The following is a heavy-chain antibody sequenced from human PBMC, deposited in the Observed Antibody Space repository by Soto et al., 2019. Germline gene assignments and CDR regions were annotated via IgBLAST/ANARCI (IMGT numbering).Heavy chain of an antibody. CDR3: AREALGTYYGNAFDI. CDR1: GYTLSNYG. J-gene: IGHJ3*02. Sequence: QVQLVQSGAEAKKPGASVKVSCKASGYTLSNYGISWVRQAPGQGLEWMGRISTYNGHTTYAPKLQGRVTMTTDTSTSTAYMDLRSLRSDDTAVYFCAREALGTYYGNAFDIWGQGTMVTVSS. V-gene: IGHV1-18*01. D-gene: IGHD1-26*01. CDR2: ISTYNGHT.